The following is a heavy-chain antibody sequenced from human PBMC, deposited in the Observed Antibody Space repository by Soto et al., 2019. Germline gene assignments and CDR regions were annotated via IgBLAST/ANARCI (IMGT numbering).Heavy chain of an antibody. V-gene: IGHV3-15*01. Sequence: EVQLVESGGGLVKPGGSLRLSCAASGFTFSNAWMSWVRQAPGKGLECVGRIKSKTDGGTTDYAAPVKGRFTISRDDSKNTLYLQMNSLKTEDTAVYYCTTANVGYCSSTSCPLFDPWGQGTLVTVSS. J-gene: IGHJ5*02. CDR3: TTANVGYCSSTSCPLFDP. D-gene: IGHD2-2*01. CDR2: IKSKTDGGTT. CDR1: GFTFSNAW.